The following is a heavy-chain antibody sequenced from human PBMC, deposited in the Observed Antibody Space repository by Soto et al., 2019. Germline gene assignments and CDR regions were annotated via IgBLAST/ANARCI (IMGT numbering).Heavy chain of an antibody. J-gene: IGHJ5*02. D-gene: IGHD2-15*01. CDR1: GGTFSSYA. V-gene: IGHV1-69*01. CDR2: IIPIFGTA. Sequence: QVPLVQSGAEVKKPGSSVKVSCKASGGTFSSYAISWVRQAPGQGLEWMGGIIPIFGTANYAQKFQGRVTITADESTSTAYMELSSLRSEDTAVYYCARDPRDVVDQYNWFDPWGQGTLVTVSS. CDR3: ARDPRDVVDQYNWFDP.